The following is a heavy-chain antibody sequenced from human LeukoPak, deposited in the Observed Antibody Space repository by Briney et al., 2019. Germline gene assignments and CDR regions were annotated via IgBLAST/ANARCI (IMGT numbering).Heavy chain of an antibody. CDR1: GFTFRSDG. J-gene: IGHJ4*02. CDR2: IGYEGSTK. D-gene: IGHD6-13*01. CDR3: AKDRSTNWSLDY. V-gene: IGHV3-30*02. Sequence: PGGSLRLSWAASGFTFRSDGMHWARQAPGKGLEWVTFIGYEGSTKYYVDSVKGRFTISRDNSKNTLYLQMNSLRVEDTAVYYCAKDRSTNWSLDYWGQGTLVIVSS.